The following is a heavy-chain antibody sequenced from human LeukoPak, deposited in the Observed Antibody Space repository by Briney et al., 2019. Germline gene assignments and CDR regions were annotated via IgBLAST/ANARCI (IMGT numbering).Heavy chain of an antibody. CDR3: AKDALVGATASHYFDY. Sequence: GGSLRLSCAASGFTFSSYAMSWVRQAPGKGLEWVSAISGSGGSTYYADSVKGRFTISRDNSENTLYLQMNSLRAEDTAVYYCAKDALVGATASHYFDYWGQGTLVTVSS. D-gene: IGHD1-26*01. V-gene: IGHV3-23*01. CDR2: ISGSGGST. J-gene: IGHJ4*02. CDR1: GFTFSSYA.